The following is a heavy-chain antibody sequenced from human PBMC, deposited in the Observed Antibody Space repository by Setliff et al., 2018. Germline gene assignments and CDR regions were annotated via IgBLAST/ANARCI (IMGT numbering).Heavy chain of an antibody. D-gene: IGHD3-10*01. CDR2: VHYSGDS. Sequence: SETLSLTCTVSGGSMTSYYWSWIRQSPWKGLEWIGYVHYSGDSNYNPSLKSRVTMSVDTSKNQFSLNLRSVTAADTAVYYCARHKVIKKEFIRLTWFDPWGQGTPVTVSS. V-gene: IGHV4-59*13. J-gene: IGHJ5*02. CDR1: GGSMTSYY. CDR3: ARHKVIKKEFIRLTWFDP.